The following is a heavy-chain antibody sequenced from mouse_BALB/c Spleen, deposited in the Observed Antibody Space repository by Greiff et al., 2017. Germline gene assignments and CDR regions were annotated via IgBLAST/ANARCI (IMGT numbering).Heavy chain of an antibody. CDR2: INPDSSTI. Sequence: EVQLVESGGGLVQPGGSLKLSCAASGFDFSRYWMSWVRQAPGKGLEWIGEINPDSSTINYTPSLKDKFIISRDNAKNTLYLQMSKVRSEDTALYYCARPRYYGRYWYFDVWGAGTTVTVSS. CDR1: GFDFSRYW. CDR3: ARPRYYGRYWYFDV. V-gene: IGHV4-1*02. D-gene: IGHD1-1*01. J-gene: IGHJ1*01.